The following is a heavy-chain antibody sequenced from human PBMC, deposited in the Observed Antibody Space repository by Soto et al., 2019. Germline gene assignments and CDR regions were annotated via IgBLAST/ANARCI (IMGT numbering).Heavy chain of an antibody. CDR2: IIPTFGTA. J-gene: IGHJ3*02. D-gene: IGHD6-19*01. Sequence: QVQLVQSGAEMREPGSSVKVSCKASGGTFISSAINWLRQAPGQGPEWMGGIIPTFGTANYIEKFRGRVTTTADTSTSTAYMEVSSLTSEDTAMYFCARSETAGHRGFDIWGQGTMVTVSS. CDR3: ARSETAGHRGFDI. V-gene: IGHV1-69*06. CDR1: GGTFISSA.